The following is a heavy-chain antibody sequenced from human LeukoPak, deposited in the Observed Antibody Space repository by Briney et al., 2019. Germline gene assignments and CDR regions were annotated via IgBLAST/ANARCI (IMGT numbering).Heavy chain of an antibody. CDR1: GGSISNYY. CDR3: AKGRYSYEY. V-gene: IGHV4-59*01. CDR2: IYYSGST. Sequence: SETLSLTCTVSGGSISNYYWSWIRQPPGKGLEWIGYIYYSGSTXXXPXLKSRVTISVDTSKNQFSLKLSSVTAADTAVYYCAKGRYSYEYWGQGTLVTVSS. J-gene: IGHJ4*02. D-gene: IGHD5-18*01.